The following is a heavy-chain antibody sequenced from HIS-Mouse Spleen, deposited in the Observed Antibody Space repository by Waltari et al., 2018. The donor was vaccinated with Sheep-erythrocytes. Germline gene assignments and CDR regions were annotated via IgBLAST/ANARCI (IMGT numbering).Heavy chain of an antibody. J-gene: IGHJ4*02. CDR3: ARALANWGSSFDY. V-gene: IGHV4-30-4*01. CDR1: GGSISSGDYY. D-gene: IGHD7-27*01. Sequence: QVQLQESGPGLVKPSQTLSLTCTVSGGSISSGDYYWGWNRQPPVKGLEWIGYISYSGSTYYNPSLKSRVTISVDTSKNQFSLKLSSVTAADTAVYYCARALANWGSSFDYWGQGTLVTVSS. CDR2: ISYSGST.